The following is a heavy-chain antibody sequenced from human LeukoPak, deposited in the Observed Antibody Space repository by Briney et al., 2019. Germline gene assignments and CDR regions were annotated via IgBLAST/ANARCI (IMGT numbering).Heavy chain of an antibody. D-gene: IGHD4-17*01. Sequence: GGSLRLSCAASGFTFSSYWMHWVRQAPGKGLEWVAVISYDGSNKYYADSVKGRFTISRDNSKNTLYLQMNSLRAKDTAVYYCARDLTVTTPSFDYWGQGTLVTVSS. CDR3: ARDLTVTTPSFDY. CDR1: GFTFSSYW. CDR2: ISYDGSNK. V-gene: IGHV3-30*03. J-gene: IGHJ4*02.